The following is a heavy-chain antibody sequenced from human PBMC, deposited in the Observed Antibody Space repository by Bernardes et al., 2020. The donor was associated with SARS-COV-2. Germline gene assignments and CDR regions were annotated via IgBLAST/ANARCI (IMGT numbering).Heavy chain of an antibody. Sequence: TLSLTCGVYGGSLSGYYWGWIRQTPGKGLEWIGEINHSGTTSYTPSLETRVAISVDTSKNQFSLKLWSLSAADTGVYYCARGSNPTEHWFDPWGQGTLVTVSS. V-gene: IGHV4-34*01. CDR3: ARGSNPTEHWFDP. CDR2: INHSGTT. J-gene: IGHJ5*02. CDR1: GGSLSGYY. D-gene: IGHD1-26*01.